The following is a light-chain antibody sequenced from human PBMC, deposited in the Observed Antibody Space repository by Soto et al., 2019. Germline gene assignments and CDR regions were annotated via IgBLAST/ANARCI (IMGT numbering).Light chain of an antibody. CDR1: GSDVGAYNS. CDR2: DVS. CDR3: SSYTNSTTLYV. Sequence: QSALTQPASVSGSPGQSITISCAGTGSDVGAYNSVSWYQHHPGNAPKLMIFDVSYRPSGVSNRFSGSKTGNTASLTISGLHAEDEADYYCSSYTNSTTLYVFGTGTKVTVL. J-gene: IGLJ1*01. V-gene: IGLV2-14*01.